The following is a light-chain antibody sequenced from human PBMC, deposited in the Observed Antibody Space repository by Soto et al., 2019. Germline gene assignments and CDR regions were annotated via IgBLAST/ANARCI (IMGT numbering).Light chain of an antibody. CDR2: EVN. V-gene: IGLV2-8*01. CDR1: STDSRHYKD. CDR3: SSYAGSDNVL. Sequence: QSALTQPPSVSGSPGQSVTISCAGTSTDSRHYKDVSWYQQRPGKAPKLIIFEVNKRPSGVPDRFSGSKSGNTTSLSVSGLLAEDEGDYFCSSYAGSDNVLFGGGTKLTVL. J-gene: IGLJ2*01.